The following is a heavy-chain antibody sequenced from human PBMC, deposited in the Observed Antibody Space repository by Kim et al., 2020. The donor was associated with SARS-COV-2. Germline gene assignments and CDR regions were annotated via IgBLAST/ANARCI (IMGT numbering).Heavy chain of an antibody. CDR3: ARGFGGTSPPLL. Sequence: YNPSLKSRVTISVDTSKIQFSLKLNSVTAADTAVYYCARGFGGTSPPLLWGQGTLVTVSS. J-gene: IGHJ4*02. D-gene: IGHD3-16*01. V-gene: IGHV4-59*09.